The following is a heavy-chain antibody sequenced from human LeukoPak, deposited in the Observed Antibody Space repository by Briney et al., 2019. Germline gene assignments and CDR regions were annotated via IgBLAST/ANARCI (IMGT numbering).Heavy chain of an antibody. D-gene: IGHD6-6*01. CDR2: IIPIFGTA. V-gene: IGHV1-69*13. CDR3: ARAEWRQQLFPFDY. J-gene: IGHJ4*02. Sequence: SVKVSCKASGGTFSSYAISWVRQAPGQGLEWMGGIIPIFGTANYAQKFQGRVTITADESTSTAYMEPSSLRSEDTAVYYCARAEWRQQLFPFDYWGQGTLVTVSS. CDR1: GGTFSSYA.